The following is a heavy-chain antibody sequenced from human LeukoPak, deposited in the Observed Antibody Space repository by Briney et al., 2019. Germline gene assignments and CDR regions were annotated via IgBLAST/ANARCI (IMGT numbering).Heavy chain of an antibody. J-gene: IGHJ5*02. Sequence: GGSLRLSCAASGFTFSSYWMSWVRQAPGKGLEWVANIKQDGSEKYYVDSVKGRFTISRDNAKNSLYLQMNSLRAEDTAVYYCARAQKVAYYYDSSGRNWFDPWGQGTLVTVSS. CDR3: ARAQKVAYYYDSSGRNWFDP. CDR2: IKQDGSEK. V-gene: IGHV3-7*01. D-gene: IGHD3-22*01. CDR1: GFTFSSYW.